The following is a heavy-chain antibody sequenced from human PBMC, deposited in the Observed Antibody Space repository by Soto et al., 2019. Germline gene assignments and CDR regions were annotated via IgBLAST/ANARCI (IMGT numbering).Heavy chain of an antibody. J-gene: IGHJ4*02. CDR3: ARVDLNYDSSGYYYGSCDY. Sequence: PGGSLRLSCAASGFTLSSYAMSWVRQAPGKGLEWVSAFRGDGTGAHYADSVKGRFTISRDNAKNSLYLQMNSLRAEDTAVYYCARVDLNYDSSGYYYGSCDYWGQGTLVTVSS. CDR2: FRGDGTGA. V-gene: IGHV3-23*01. D-gene: IGHD3-22*01. CDR1: GFTLSSYA.